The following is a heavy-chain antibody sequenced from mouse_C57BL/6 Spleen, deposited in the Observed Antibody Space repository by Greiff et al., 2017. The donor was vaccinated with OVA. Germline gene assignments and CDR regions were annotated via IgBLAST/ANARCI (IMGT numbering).Heavy chain of an antibody. CDR3: AKKNYSNSLDY. D-gene: IGHD2-5*01. J-gene: IGHJ2*01. Sequence: QVQLQQSGAELVKPGASVKLSCKASGYTFTSYWMHWVKQRPGQGLEWIGMIHPNSGSTNYNEKFKSKATLTVDKSSSTAYMQLSSLTSEDSAVYYCAKKNYSNSLDYWGQGTTLTVSS. V-gene: IGHV1-64*01. CDR2: IHPNSGST. CDR1: GYTFTSYW.